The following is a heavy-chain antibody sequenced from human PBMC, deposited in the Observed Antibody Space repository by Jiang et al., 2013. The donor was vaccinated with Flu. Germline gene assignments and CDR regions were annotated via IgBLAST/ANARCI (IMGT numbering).Heavy chain of an antibody. D-gene: IGHD1-26*01. CDR1: GFTFSSYS. J-gene: IGHJ3*02. V-gene: IGHV3-21*01. CDR3: ARDSGSYYVGFDI. CDR2: ISSSSSYI. Sequence: QLLESGGGVVQPGRSLRLSCAASGFTFSSYSMNWVRQAPGKGLEWVSSISSSSSYIYYADSVKGRFTISRDNAKNSLYLQMNSLRAEDTAMYYCARDSGSYYVGFDIWGQGTMVTVSS.